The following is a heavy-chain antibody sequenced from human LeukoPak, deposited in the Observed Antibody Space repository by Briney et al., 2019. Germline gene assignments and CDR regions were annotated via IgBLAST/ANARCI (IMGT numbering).Heavy chain of an antibody. Sequence: SETLSLXCTVSGGSISSYYWSWIRQPPGKGLEWIGYIYYSGSTNYNPSLKSRVTISVDTSKNQFSLKLSSVTAADTAVYYCARVGAPIDYYYMDVWGKGTTVTVSS. CDR3: ARVGAPIDYYYMDV. J-gene: IGHJ6*03. CDR2: IYYSGST. CDR1: GGSISSYY. D-gene: IGHD1-26*01. V-gene: IGHV4-59*01.